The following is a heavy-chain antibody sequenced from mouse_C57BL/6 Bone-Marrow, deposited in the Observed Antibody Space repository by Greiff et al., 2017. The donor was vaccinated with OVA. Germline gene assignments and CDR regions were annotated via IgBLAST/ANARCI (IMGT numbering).Heavy chain of an antibody. Sequence: VMLVESGADLAKPGASVKLSCTASGFTFTSYWMHWVKQRPGQGLEWIGYINPSSGYTKYNQKFKDQATLSADKSSSTAYMQLSSLTYEDSAVYYCANITTVVATDAYWGQGTLVTVSA. V-gene: IGHV1-7*01. CDR2: INPSSGYT. CDR3: ANITTVVATDAY. J-gene: IGHJ3*01. D-gene: IGHD1-1*01. CDR1: GFTFTSYW.